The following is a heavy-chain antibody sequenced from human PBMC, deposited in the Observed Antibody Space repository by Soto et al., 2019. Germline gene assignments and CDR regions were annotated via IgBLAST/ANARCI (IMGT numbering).Heavy chain of an antibody. V-gene: IGHV4-59*08. CDR1: GGSISSYY. CDR2: IYYSGST. CDR3: ARHNIWGSYRYTPFDY. D-gene: IGHD3-16*02. Sequence: SETLSLTCTVSGGSISSYYWSWIRQPPGKGLEWIGYIYYSGSTNYNPSLKSRVTISVDTSKNQFSLKLSSVTAADTAVYYCARHNIWGSYRYTPFDYWSQGTLVTVSS. J-gene: IGHJ4*02.